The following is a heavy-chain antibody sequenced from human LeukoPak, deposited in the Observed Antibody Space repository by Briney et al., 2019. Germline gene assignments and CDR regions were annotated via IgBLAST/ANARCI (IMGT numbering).Heavy chain of an antibody. D-gene: IGHD2-2*01. J-gene: IGHJ5*02. Sequence: SGPTLVKPTQTLTLTCTLSGFSFSSSGVGVGWIRQPPGKALEWLALIYWDDDKRYSPSLKSRLTITKDTSKNQVVLTMTHMDPVDTATYYCAHRLGYCTTTSCYVDWFDPWGQGTLVTVSS. CDR3: AHRLGYCTTTSCYVDWFDP. V-gene: IGHV2-5*02. CDR1: GFSFSSSGVG. CDR2: IYWDDDK.